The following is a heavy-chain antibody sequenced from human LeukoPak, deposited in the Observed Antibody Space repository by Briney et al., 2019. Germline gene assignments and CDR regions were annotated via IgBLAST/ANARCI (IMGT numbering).Heavy chain of an antibody. CDR3: ASGLLDCSSTSCLGAFDI. CDR1: GYTFTSYA. V-gene: IGHV1-69*13. Sequence: ASVKVSCKASGYTFTSYAISWVRQAPGQGLEWMGGIIPIFGTANYAQKFQGRVTITADESTSTAYMELSSLRSEDTAVYYCASGLLDCSSTSCLGAFDIWGQGTMVTVSS. J-gene: IGHJ3*02. CDR2: IIPIFGTA. D-gene: IGHD2-2*01.